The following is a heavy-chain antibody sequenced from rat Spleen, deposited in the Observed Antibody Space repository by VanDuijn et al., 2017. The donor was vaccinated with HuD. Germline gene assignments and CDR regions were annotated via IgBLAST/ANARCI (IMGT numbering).Heavy chain of an antibody. D-gene: IGHD1-10*01. Sequence: EVQLVESGGGLVQPGRSLKVSCAASGFTFSNYGMHWIRQAPTKGLEWVAYISPSGGSTSYRDSVKGRFTISRDNAKSTLYLQMDSLRSEDTATYYCATDNNYFDYWGQGVMVTVSS. CDR1: GFTFSNYG. CDR2: ISPSGGST. CDR3: ATDNNYFDY. J-gene: IGHJ2*01. V-gene: IGHV5-19*01.